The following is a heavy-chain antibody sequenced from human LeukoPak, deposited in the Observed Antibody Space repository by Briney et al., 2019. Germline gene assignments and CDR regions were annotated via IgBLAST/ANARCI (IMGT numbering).Heavy chain of an antibody. D-gene: IGHD3-10*01. CDR2: INHSGSI. V-gene: IGHV4-34*01. CDR1: GGSFSAYC. J-gene: IGHJ6*03. CDR3: ARVEEGYGSGRRENYYYYYMDV. Sequence: SETLSLTCAVYGGSFSAYCWSWIRQPPGKGLEWIGEINHSGSINYNPSLKSRVTISVDTSKNQFSLKLSSVTAADTAVYYCARVEEGYGSGRRENYYYYYMDVWGKGTTVTISS.